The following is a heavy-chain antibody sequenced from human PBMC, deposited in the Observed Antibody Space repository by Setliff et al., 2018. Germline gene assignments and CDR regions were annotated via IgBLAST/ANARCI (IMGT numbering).Heavy chain of an antibody. J-gene: IGHJ1*01. D-gene: IGHD1-20*01. V-gene: IGHV3-23*01. CDR3: ARDGNNWYCPY. CDR2: ISGSGGST. CDR1: GFTFSSYA. Sequence: PGGSLRLSCAASGFTFSSYAMSWVRQAPGKGLEWVSAISGSGGSTYYADSVKGRFTISRDNAKNSLYLQMNSLRVEDTALYYCARDGNNWYCPYWGQGTLVTVSS.